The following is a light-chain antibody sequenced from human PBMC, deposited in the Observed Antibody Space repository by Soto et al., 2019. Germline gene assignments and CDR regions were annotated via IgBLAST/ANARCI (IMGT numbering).Light chain of an antibody. Sequence: EIVMTQSPSTLSVSPGEGVTLSCRASQSMTTNLAWYQQKTGQAPRLLIHGTFTRATGIPDRFSGSGSGTEFTLTISSLEPEDFAVYYCQHRSSWPLTFGGGTKVDIK. V-gene: IGKV3-15*01. CDR1: QSMTTN. CDR2: GTF. CDR3: QHRSSWPLT. J-gene: IGKJ4*01.